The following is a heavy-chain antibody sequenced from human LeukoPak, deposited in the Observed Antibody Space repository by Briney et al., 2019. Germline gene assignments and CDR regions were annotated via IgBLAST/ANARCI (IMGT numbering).Heavy chain of an antibody. V-gene: IGHV3-33*01. CDR1: GFTFSSYG. CDR3: ARAPDYDFWSGYYRAHYGMDV. CDR2: IWYDGSNK. Sequence: GGSLRLSCAASGFTFSSYGMHWVRQAPGKGLEWVAVIWYDGSNKYYADSVKGRFTISRDNSKNTLYLQMNSLRAEDTAVYYCARAPDYDFWSGYYRAHYGMDVWGQGTTVTVSS. D-gene: IGHD3-3*01. J-gene: IGHJ6*02.